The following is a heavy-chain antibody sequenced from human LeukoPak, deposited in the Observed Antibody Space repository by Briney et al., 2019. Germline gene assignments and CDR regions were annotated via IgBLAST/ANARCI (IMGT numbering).Heavy chain of an antibody. CDR3: ARGSGYSYVDY. CDR1: GFTFSSYD. Sequence: GGSLRLSCAASGFTFSSYDMHWVRQATGKGLEWVSGIGTAGDIYYSGSVKGRFTISRENAKNSLYLQMDSLRAGDTAVYYCARGSGYSYVDYWGQGTLVTVSS. D-gene: IGHD5-18*01. CDR2: IGTAGDI. J-gene: IGHJ4*02. V-gene: IGHV3-13*01.